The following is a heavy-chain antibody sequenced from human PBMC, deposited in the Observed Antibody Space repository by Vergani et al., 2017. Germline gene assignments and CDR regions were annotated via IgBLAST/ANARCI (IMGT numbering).Heavy chain of an antibody. CDR3: AKDRSSFYYYYMDV. CDR1: GITFSSYA. CDR2: ISGSGGST. J-gene: IGHJ6*03. Sequence: EVQLLESGGGFVQPGGFLRPSCAASGITFSSYAMSWVRQAPGKGLEWVSAISGSGGSTYYADSVKGRFTISRDNSKNTLYLQMNSLRAEDTAVYYCAKDRSSFYYYYMDVWGKGTTVTVSS. D-gene: IGHD2-2*01. V-gene: IGHV3-23*01.